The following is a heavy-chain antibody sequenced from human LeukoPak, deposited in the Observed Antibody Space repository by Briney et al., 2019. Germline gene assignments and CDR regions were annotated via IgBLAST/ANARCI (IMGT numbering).Heavy chain of an antibody. CDR3: ARDGSGWYWFDP. D-gene: IGHD6-19*01. J-gene: IGHJ5*02. Sequence: ASVKVSCKASGYSLTGYYMHWVRQAPGQGLEWMGWINPNSGGTNYAQKFQGRVTMTNDTSINTAYMELSRLRSDDTAVYYCARDGSGWYWFDPWGQGTLVTVSS. V-gene: IGHV1-2*02. CDR2: INPNSGGT. CDR1: GYSLTGYY.